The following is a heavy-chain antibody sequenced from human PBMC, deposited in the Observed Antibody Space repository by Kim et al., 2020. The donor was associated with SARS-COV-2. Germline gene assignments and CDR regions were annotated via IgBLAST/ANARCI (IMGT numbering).Heavy chain of an antibody. J-gene: IGHJ5*02. Sequence: SETLSLTCTVSGGSISSSSYYWGWIRQPPGKGLEWIGSIYYSGRTYYNPSLKSRVTISVDTSNNQFSLKLSSVTAADTAVYYCARQNYGDYGWFDPWGQGTLVTVSS. CDR3: ARQNYGDYGWFDP. D-gene: IGHD4-17*01. CDR2: IYYSGRT. CDR1: GGSISSSSYY. V-gene: IGHV4-39*01.